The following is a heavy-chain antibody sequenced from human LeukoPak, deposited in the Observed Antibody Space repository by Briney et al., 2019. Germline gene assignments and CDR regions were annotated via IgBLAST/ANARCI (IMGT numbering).Heavy chain of an antibody. D-gene: IGHD4-11*01. V-gene: IGHV1-69*13. CDR2: IIPIFGTA. Sequence: GASVKVSCKASGGTFSSYAISWVRQAPGQGLEWMGGIIPIFGTANYAQKFQGRVTITADESTSTAYMELSSLRSEDTAVYYCAKDKDYSNFYFDYWGQGTLVTVSS. J-gene: IGHJ4*02. CDR3: AKDKDYSNFYFDY. CDR1: GGTFSSYA.